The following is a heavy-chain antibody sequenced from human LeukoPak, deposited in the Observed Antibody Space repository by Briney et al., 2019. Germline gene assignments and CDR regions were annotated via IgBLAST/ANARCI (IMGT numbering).Heavy chain of an antibody. CDR1: GYSISSGYY. D-gene: IGHD1-26*01. Sequence: SETLSLTCAVSGYSISSGYYWGWIRQPPGKGLEWIGSIYHSGSTYYNPSLKSRVTISVDTSKNQFSLKLSSVTAADTAVYYCARVVWELRGGFDYWGQGTLVTVSS. J-gene: IGHJ4*02. V-gene: IGHV4-38-2*01. CDR3: ARVVWELRGGFDY. CDR2: IYHSGST.